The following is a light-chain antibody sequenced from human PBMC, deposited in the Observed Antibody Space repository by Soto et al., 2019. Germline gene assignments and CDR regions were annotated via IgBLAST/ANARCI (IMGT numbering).Light chain of an antibody. CDR3: QQLNSYST. CDR2: AAS. V-gene: IGKV1-9*01. Sequence: DIQLTQSPSFLSASVGDRVTITCRASQGISSYLAWYQQKPGKAPKLLIYAASTLQSGVPSRFSGSGSGTDFTLTISSLQPEDFATYYCQQLNSYSTFGQGTRLEMK. CDR1: QGISSY. J-gene: IGKJ5*01.